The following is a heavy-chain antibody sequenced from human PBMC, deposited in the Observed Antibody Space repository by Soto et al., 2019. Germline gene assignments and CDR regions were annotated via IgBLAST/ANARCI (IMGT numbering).Heavy chain of an antibody. V-gene: IGHV3-53*01. CDR1: AFSVSGKF. J-gene: IGHJ4*02. CDR2: ITSDSTT. CDR3: ASGPQRNSLYLY. Sequence: GGSLRLSCTASAFSVSGKFMTWVRQAPGKGLEWVSVITSDSTTYYADSVKGRFIISRDTSQNTVFLQMNGLGVEDTAIYYCASGPQRNSLYLYWGQGTLVTVS. D-gene: IGHD1-7*01.